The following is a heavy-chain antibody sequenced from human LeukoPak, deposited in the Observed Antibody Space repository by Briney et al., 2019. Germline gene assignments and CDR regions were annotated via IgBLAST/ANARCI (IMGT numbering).Heavy chain of an antibody. J-gene: IGHJ4*02. Sequence: SETLSLTCTVSGGSISSYYWSWIRQPPGKGLEWIGYIYYSGSTNYNPSLKSRVTISVDTSKNQFSLKLSSVTAADTAVYYCARNDRRSGGSCLAVWGQGTLVTVSS. V-gene: IGHV4-59*01. CDR1: GGSISSYY. CDR2: IYYSGST. D-gene: IGHD2-15*01. CDR3: ARNDRRSGGSCLAV.